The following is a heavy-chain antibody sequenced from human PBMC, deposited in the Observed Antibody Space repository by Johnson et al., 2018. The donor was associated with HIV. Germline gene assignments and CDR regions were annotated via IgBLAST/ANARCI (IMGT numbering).Heavy chain of an antibody. J-gene: IGHJ3*01. D-gene: IGHD3-16*01. CDR3: ARQGKRLTWGGAFDF. Sequence: QVQLVESGGGSVKPGGSLRLSCAASGITFSNAWMSWVRQAPGKGLDWVAVISYDGSNKYYADSVQGRFTISRDNSKNTQYRQMNSLRREDPAVYYCARQGKRLTWGGAFDFWGQGSMVIVSS. CDR2: ISYDGSNK. V-gene: IGHV3-30-3*01. CDR1: GITFSNAW.